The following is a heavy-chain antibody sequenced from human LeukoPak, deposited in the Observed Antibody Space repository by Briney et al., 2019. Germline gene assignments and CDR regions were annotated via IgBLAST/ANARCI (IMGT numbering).Heavy chain of an antibody. CDR3: AKGSPGASSWYPVED. J-gene: IGHJ4*02. V-gene: IGHV3-30*02. Sequence: PGGSLRLSCAASGFTFSSYAISWVRQAPGKGLEWVAVIWYGGSNKYYADSVKGRFTNSRDNSKNTLYLQMNSLRAEDTAVYYCAKGSPGASSWYPVEDWGQGTLVTVSS. CDR2: IWYGGSNK. D-gene: IGHD6-13*01. CDR1: GFTFSSYA.